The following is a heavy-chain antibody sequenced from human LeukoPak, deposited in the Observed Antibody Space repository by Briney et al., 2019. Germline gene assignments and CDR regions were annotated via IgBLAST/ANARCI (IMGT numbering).Heavy chain of an antibody. CDR3: AREGPGLLYSDY. CDR1: GGTFSSYT. V-gene: IGHV1-69*04. J-gene: IGHJ4*02. CDR2: IIPILGIA. Sequence: SVTVSCKASGGTFSSYTISWVRQAPGQGLEWMGRIIPILGIANYAQKFQGRVTITADKSTSTAYMELSSLRSEDTAVYYCAREGPGLLYSDYWGQGTLVTVSS. D-gene: IGHD2-15*01.